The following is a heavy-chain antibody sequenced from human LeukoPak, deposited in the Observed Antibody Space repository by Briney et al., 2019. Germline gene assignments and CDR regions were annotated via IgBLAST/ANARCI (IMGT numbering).Heavy chain of an antibody. CDR2: ISSSSSYI. Sequence: KSGGSLRLSCAASGFTFSSYSMNWVRQAPGKGLEWVSSISSSSSYIYYADSVKGRFTISRDNAKNSLYLQMNSLRAEDTAVYYCASLSSGSTPNDYWGQGTLVTVSS. CDR1: GFTFSSYS. D-gene: IGHD6-19*01. J-gene: IGHJ4*02. V-gene: IGHV3-21*01. CDR3: ASLSSGSTPNDY.